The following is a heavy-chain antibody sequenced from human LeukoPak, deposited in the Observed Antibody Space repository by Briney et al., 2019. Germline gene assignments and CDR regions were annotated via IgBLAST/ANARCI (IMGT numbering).Heavy chain of an antibody. J-gene: IGHJ5*02. CDR3: ARSNSPLGGNWFDP. V-gene: IGHV3-66*01. Sequence: GGSLRLSCAASGFTVSSNYMSWVRQAPGKGLEWVSVIYSGGSTYYADSVKGRFTISRDNSKNTLYLQMNSLRAEDTAVYYCARSNSPLGGNWFDPWGQGTLVTVSS. D-gene: IGHD3-16*01. CDR1: GFTVSSNY. CDR2: IYSGGST.